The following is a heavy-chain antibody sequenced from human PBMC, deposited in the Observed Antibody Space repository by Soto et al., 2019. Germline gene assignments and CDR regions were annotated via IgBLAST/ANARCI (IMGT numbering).Heavy chain of an antibody. V-gene: IGHV3-33*01. CDR2: IWYDGSNK. CDR3: ASPVDYYDSSGYAH. D-gene: IGHD3-22*01. CDR1: GFTFSSYG. Sequence: GGSLRLSCAASGFTFSSYGMHWVRQAPGKGLEWVAVIWYDGSNKYYADSVKGRFTISRGNSKNTLYLQMNSLRAEDTAVYYCASPVDYYDSSGYAHWGQGTLVTVSS. J-gene: IGHJ4*02.